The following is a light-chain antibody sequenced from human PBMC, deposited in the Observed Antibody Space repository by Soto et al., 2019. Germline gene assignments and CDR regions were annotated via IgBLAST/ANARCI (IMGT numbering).Light chain of an antibody. V-gene: IGLV1-47*02. CDR2: SNN. CDR3: ASWDDRLGAVI. CDR1: SSNIGGTNY. Sequence: GSSSNIGGTNYAYWYQQLPGAAPKLLMHSNNLRPSGVPERISGSKSGTSASLAISGLRSEDEAVYYCASWDDRLGAVIFGGGTKVTVL. J-gene: IGLJ2*01.